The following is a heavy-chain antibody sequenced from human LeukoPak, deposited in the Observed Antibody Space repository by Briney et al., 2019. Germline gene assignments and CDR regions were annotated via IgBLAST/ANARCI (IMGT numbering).Heavy chain of an antibody. Sequence: PGGSLRLSCAASGFTVSSNYMSWVRQAPGKGLEWVSLIYSGGSTSYADSVKGRFTFSRDNSKNTLYLQMNSLRAEDTALYYCGRDRVNWNDVGGLFDYWGQGTLVTVSS. J-gene: IGHJ4*02. D-gene: IGHD1-20*01. CDR1: GFTVSSNY. CDR2: IYSGGST. V-gene: IGHV3-53*01. CDR3: GRDRVNWNDVGGLFDY.